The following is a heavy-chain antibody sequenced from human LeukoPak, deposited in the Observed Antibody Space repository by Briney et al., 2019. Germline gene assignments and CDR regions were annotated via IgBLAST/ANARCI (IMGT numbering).Heavy chain of an antibody. CDR3: AREVRYSSGWFLY. J-gene: IGHJ4*02. CDR1: GGSISSSS. CDR2: ISSSSSYI. V-gene: IGHV3-21*01. D-gene: IGHD6-19*01. Sequence: ETLSLTCTVSGGSISSSSYYWGWIRQPPGKGLEWVSSISSSSSYIYYADSVKGRFTISRDNAKNSLYLQMNSLRAEDTAVYYCAREVRYSSGWFLYWGQGTLVTVSS.